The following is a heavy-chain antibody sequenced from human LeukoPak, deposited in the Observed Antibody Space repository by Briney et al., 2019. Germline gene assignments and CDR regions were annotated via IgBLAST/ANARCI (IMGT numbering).Heavy chain of an antibody. CDR1: GFTFNCYW. V-gene: IGHV3-7*01. Sequence: GGSLRLSCAASGFTFNCYWMRWVRQAPGKGMEWVANIKQDGREKNYVDSVKGRFTISRDNAKNSLYLQMKSLRDEHMFLYECARENNGPYFDYWGQGTLVTVP. J-gene: IGHJ4*02. D-gene: IGHD1-14*01. CDR3: ARENNGPYFDY. CDR2: IKQDGREK.